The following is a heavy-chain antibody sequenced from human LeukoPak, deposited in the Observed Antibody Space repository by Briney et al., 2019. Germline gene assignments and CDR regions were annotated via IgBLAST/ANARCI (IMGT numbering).Heavy chain of an antibody. D-gene: IGHD6-6*01. CDR2: IYSSGNT. V-gene: IGHV3-66*03. J-gene: IGHJ4*02. CDR1: EFTVSSNY. CDR3: ARDFLDSSSYYFDY. Sequence: GGSLRLSCAASEFTVSSNYMSWVRQAPGKGLEWVSVIYSSGNTYYADSVKGRFTISRDNSKNTLYLQMNSLRAEDTAVYYCARDFLDSSSYYFDYWGQGTLVTVSS.